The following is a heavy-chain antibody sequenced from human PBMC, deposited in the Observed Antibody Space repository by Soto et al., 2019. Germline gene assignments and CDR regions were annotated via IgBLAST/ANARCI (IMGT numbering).Heavy chain of an antibody. D-gene: IGHD3-9*01. V-gene: IGHV1-69*13. CDR3: ARSRNDLLTGYYNYYYYYMMDV. CDR1: GGIFSYYA. J-gene: IGHJ6*02. Sequence: SVKVSCKASGGIFSYYAITWVRQAPGQGLKWMGGIIPILGTANYAQKFQGRVTITADESTSTAYMELSSLRSDDTAVYYCARSRNDLLTGYYNYYYYYMMDVWGQGTTVTVSS. CDR2: IIPILGTA.